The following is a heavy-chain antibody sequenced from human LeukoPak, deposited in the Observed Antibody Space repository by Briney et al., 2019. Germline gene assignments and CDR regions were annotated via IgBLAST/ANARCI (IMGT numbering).Heavy chain of an antibody. J-gene: IGHJ3*02. CDR3: ARESTYYDSTDYYQGDAFDI. CDR2: INPNSGGT. CDR1: GYTFTGYY. D-gene: IGHD3-22*01. V-gene: IGHV1-2*02. Sequence: GASVKVSCKASGYTFTGYYMHWVRQAPGQGLGWMGRINPNSGGTNYAQKFQGRVTMTRDTSIGTAYMELSSLRSDDTAVYYCARESTYYDSTDYYQGDAFDIWGQGTMVTVSS.